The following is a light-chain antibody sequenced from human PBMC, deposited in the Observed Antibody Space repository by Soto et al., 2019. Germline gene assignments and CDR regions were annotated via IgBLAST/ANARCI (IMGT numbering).Light chain of an antibody. J-gene: IGKJ1*01. V-gene: IGKV3-20*01. Sequence: EIVLTQSPGTLSLSPGERATLSCRASQSVSSSYLAWYQQKPGQAPRLLIYGASSRATGIPDRFSGSGSGTDFTLTISRLEPVDFAVYYCQQYGSSPQTFGQGTEVDIK. CDR3: QQYGSSPQT. CDR1: QSVSSSY. CDR2: GAS.